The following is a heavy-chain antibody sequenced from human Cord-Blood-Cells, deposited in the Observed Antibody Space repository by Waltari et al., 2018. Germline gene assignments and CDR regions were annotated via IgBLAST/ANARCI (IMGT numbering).Heavy chain of an antibody. CDR3: ARDLSIAAAGDAFDI. CDR1: GYSISSGYY. V-gene: IGHV4-38-2*02. Sequence: QVQLQESGPGLVKPSETLSLTCAVSGYSISSGYYWGWIRQPPGKGLEWVGSIYHSGSTYYNPSLKSRVTISVDTSKNQFSLKLSSVTAADTAVYYCARDLSIAAAGDAFDIWGQGTMVTVSS. D-gene: IGHD6-13*01. CDR2: IYHSGST. J-gene: IGHJ3*02.